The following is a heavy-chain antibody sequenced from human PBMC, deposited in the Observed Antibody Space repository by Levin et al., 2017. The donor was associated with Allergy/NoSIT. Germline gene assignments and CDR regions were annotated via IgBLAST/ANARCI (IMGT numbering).Heavy chain of an antibody. CDR3: ARTYYDFWSGRPPYYFDY. D-gene: IGHD3-3*01. V-gene: IGHV3-7*01. J-gene: IGHJ4*02. CDR2: IKQDGSEK. CDR1: GFTFSSYW. Sequence: GESLKISCAASGFTFSSYWMSWVRQAPGKGLEWVANIKQDGSEKYYVDSVKGRFTISRDNAKNSLYLQMNSLRAEDTAVYYCARTYYDFWSGRPPYYFDYWGQGTLVTVSS.